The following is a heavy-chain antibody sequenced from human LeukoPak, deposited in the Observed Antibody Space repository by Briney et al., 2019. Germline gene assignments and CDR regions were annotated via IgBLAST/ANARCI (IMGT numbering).Heavy chain of an antibody. CDR3: ASGSMTTVTNYYYYMDV. CDR2: ISYDGSNK. Sequence: AGGSLRLSCAASGFSFSSYGMHWVRQAPGKGLEWVAVISYDGSNKYYADSVKGRFTISRDNSKNTLYLQMNSLRAEDTAVYYCASGSMTTVTNYYYYMDVWGKGTTVTVSS. J-gene: IGHJ6*03. V-gene: IGHV3-30*03. CDR1: GFSFSSYG. D-gene: IGHD4-17*01.